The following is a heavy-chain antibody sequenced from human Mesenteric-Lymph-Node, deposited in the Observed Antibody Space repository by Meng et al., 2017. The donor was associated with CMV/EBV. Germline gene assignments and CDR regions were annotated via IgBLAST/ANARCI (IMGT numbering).Heavy chain of an antibody. D-gene: IGHD2-2*01. CDR1: GGSISSGGYY. CDR3: ARGARGYCSSTSCPYYYYGMDV. Sequence: SETLSLTCTVSGGSISSGGYYWSWIRQHPGKGLEWIGYIYYSGSTYYNPSLKSRVTISVDTSKDQFSLKLSSVTAAGTAVYYCARGARGYCSSTSCPYYYYGMDVWGQGTTVTVSS. CDR2: IYYSGST. J-gene: IGHJ6*02. V-gene: IGHV4-31*03.